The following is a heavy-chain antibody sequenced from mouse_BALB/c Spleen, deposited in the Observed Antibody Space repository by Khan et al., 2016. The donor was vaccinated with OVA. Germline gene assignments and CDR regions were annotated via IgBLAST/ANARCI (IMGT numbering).Heavy chain of an antibody. D-gene: IGHD2-5*01. CDR2: INPYNDGT. CDR1: GYTFTSDL. J-gene: IGHJ4*01. V-gene: IGHV1S136*01. CDR3: ARYSSTACYAMDY. Sequence: VQLQQSGPELVKPGASVKMSCKTSGYTFTSDLMHWVKQKPGQGLEWIGYINPYNDGTKYNENFRGKATLTSDTSYSTASMELSSLTSEDSAAYYGARYSSTACYAMDYWGQGTSVTVSS.